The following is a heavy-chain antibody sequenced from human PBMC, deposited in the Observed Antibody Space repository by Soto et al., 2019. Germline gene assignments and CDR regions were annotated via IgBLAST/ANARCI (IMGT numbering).Heavy chain of an antibody. CDR2: INPSGGST. CDR3: ASDKSSFGVVMVSYYYAMDV. Sequence: ASVKVSCKASGYTFTSYYMHWVRQAPGQGLEWMGIINPSGGSTSYAQKFQGRVTMTRDTSTSTVYMELSSLRSEDTAVYYCASDKSSFGVVMVSYYYAMDVWGQGTTVTVSS. D-gene: IGHD3-3*01. CDR1: GYTFTSYY. V-gene: IGHV1-46*01. J-gene: IGHJ6*02.